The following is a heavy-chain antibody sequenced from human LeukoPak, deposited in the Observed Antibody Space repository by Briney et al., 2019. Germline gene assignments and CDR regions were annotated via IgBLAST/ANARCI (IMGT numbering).Heavy chain of an antibody. CDR2: ISTDNGNI. D-gene: IGHD1-26*01. CDR1: GYTFTSYG. J-gene: IGHJ4*02. Sequence: ASVKVSCKTSGYTFTSYGISWVRQAPGQGLEWMGWISTDNGNINYAQKVQGRVTMTTDTSTSTAYMELRSLRSDDTAVYYCARDPSGSYDFDYWGQGTLVTVSS. V-gene: IGHV1-18*01. CDR3: ARDPSGSYDFDY.